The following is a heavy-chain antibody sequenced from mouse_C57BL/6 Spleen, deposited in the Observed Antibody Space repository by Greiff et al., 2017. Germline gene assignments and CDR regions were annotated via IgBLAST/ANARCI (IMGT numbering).Heavy chain of an antibody. Sequence: EVQLQQSGPELVKPGASVKISCKASGYTFTDYYMNWVKQSHGKSLEWIGDINPNNGGTSYNQKFKGKATLTVDKSSSTAYMELRSLTSEDSAVYYCAPPDYLYAMDYWGQGTSVTVSA. CDR1: GYTFTDYY. CDR3: APPDYLYAMDY. CDR2: INPNNGGT. D-gene: IGHD2-4*01. V-gene: IGHV1-26*01. J-gene: IGHJ4*01.